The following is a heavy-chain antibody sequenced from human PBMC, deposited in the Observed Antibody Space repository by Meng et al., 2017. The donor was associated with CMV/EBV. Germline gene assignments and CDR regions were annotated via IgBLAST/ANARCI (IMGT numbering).Heavy chain of an antibody. CDR2: MNPNSGNT. CDR1: GYTFTSYD. D-gene: IGHD3-3*01. Sequence: ASVKVSCKASGYTFTSYDINWVRQATGQGLEWMGWMNPNSGNTGYAQKFQGSVTMTRNTSISTAYMELSSLRSEDTAVYYCARGTVLRFLEWLVRGGYSDYWGQGTLVTVSS. V-gene: IGHV1-8*01. CDR3: ARGTVLRFLEWLVRGGYSDY. J-gene: IGHJ4*02.